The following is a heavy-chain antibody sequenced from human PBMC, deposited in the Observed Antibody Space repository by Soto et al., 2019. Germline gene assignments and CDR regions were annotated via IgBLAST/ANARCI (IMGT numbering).Heavy chain of an antibody. J-gene: IGHJ5*02. D-gene: IGHD3-10*01. CDR3: EKNMVRGGYNWFDP. CDR2: IWFDGSNK. V-gene: IGHV3-33*06. Sequence: GVSLRLSCAASGSIFTGYGMHWVRQAPGKGLEWVAVIWFDGSNKYYADSVKGRFTISRDNSKNTLYLQMNSLRAEDTAVYYCEKNMVRGGYNWFDPWGQGTLVTVSS. CDR1: GSIFTGYG.